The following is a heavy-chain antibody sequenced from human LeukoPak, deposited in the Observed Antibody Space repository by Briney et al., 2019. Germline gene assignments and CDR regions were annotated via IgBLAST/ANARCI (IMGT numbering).Heavy chain of an antibody. Sequence: SETLSLTCTVSGGSISTYYWSWIRQPPGKGLEWIGYIYTSGSTDYNPSLKSRVTISLDTSNNQFSLNLNSVTAADTAVYYCARAPPPLYCSSTSCYWFDPWGQGTLVTVSS. J-gene: IGHJ5*02. CDR1: GGSISTYY. CDR3: ARAPPPLYCSSTSCYWFDP. D-gene: IGHD2-2*01. CDR2: IYTSGST. V-gene: IGHV4-4*09.